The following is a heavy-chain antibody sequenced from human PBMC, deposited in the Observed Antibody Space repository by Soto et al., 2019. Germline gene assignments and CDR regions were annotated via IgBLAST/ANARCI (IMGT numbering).Heavy chain of an antibody. CDR2: ISYGGGDK. Sequence: HPGGSLRLSCAASGFTFSNYAMYWVRQAPGKGLEWVAVISYGGGDKSYADSVKGRFTISRDNSKNTLYLQLSSLRAEDTAVYYCAKGVAAPGSTYYYAMDVWGQGSTVTVSS. J-gene: IGHJ6*02. CDR3: AKGVAAPGSTYYYAMDV. CDR1: GFTFSNYA. V-gene: IGHV3-30-3*01. D-gene: IGHD6-13*01.